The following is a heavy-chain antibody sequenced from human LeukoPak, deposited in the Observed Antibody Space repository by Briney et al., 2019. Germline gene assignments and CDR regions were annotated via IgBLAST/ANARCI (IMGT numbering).Heavy chain of an antibody. CDR2: IYPGDSDT. V-gene: IGHV5-51*03. CDR3: ARRGGGGRYSSGYTDAFDI. Sequence: PGESLKISCKGSGYSFTSYWIGWVRQMPGKGLEWMGIIYPGDSDTTYSPSFQGQVTISADKSISTAYLQWSSLKASDTAMYYCARRGGGGRYSSGYTDAFDIWGQGTMVTVSS. D-gene: IGHD3-22*01. J-gene: IGHJ3*02. CDR1: GYSFTSYW.